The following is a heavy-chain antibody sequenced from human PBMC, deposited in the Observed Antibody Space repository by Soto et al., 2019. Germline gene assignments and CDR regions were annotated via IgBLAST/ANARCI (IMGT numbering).Heavy chain of an antibody. CDR2: INASGGST. CDR3: ATGAVAGPEGAFDI. CDR1: GYTFTSYY. Sequence: ASVKVSCKASGYTFTSYYMHWVRQAPGQGLEWMGIINASGGSTSYAQKFQGGVTRTRDTSTSTVYMELSSLRSEDTAVYYCATGAVAGPEGAFDIWGQGTMVTVSS. V-gene: IGHV1-46*01. J-gene: IGHJ3*02. D-gene: IGHD6-19*01.